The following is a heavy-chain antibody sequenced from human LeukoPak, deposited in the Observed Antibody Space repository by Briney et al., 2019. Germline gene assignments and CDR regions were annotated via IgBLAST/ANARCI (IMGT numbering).Heavy chain of an antibody. Sequence: SETLSLTCTVSGGSISSYYWSWIPQPPGKGLEWIGYIYYSGSTNYNPSLKSRVTISVDTSKNQFSLKLSSVTAADTAVYYCARGYGGNSYHYYGMDVWGQGTTVTVSS. CDR2: IYYSGST. V-gene: IGHV4-59*01. J-gene: IGHJ6*02. CDR3: ARGYGGNSYHYYGMDV. D-gene: IGHD4-23*01. CDR1: GGSISSYY.